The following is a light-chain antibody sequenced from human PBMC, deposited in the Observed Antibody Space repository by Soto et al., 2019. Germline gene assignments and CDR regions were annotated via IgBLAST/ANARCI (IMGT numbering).Light chain of an antibody. Sequence: QSVLTQPPSASGTPGQRVTISCSGSSSNIGSNTVNWYQQLPGTAPKLLIYSNNQRPSGVPDRFSGSKSGNTASLTVSGLQPEDEADYYCSSYGGMHTFVFGTGTKVTVL. V-gene: IGLV1-44*01. J-gene: IGLJ1*01. CDR2: SNN. CDR1: SSNIGSNT. CDR3: SSYGGMHTFV.